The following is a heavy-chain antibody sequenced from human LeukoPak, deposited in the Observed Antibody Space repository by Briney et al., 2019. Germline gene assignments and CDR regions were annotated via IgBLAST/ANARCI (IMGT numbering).Heavy chain of an antibody. CDR2: ISGSGGST. CDR1: GFTFSSYA. CDR3: AKGRMSRPYYFDY. Sequence: GGSLRLSCAASGFTFSSYAMSWVRKAPGKGLEWVSAISGSGGSTFYADSVKGRFAISRDNSKNTLYLQMDSLRAEDTAVYYCAKGRMSRPYYFDYWGQGILVTVSS. J-gene: IGHJ4*02. V-gene: IGHV3-23*01.